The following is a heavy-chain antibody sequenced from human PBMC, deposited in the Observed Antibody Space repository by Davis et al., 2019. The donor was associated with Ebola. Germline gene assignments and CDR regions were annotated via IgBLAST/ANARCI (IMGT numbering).Heavy chain of an antibody. CDR1: GDSISNYY. V-gene: IGHV4-59*12. D-gene: IGHD2-21*01. CDR2: ISYRGNT. J-gene: IGHJ6*02. CDR3: AREVMIPVSRYFFYLFDV. Sequence: MPGGSLRLSCNVSGDSISNYYWTWIRQSPGKGLEWIGHISYRGNTNYNPSFQSRLTISLDASKTHLSLRLRSATAADTAVYYCAREVMIPVSRYFFYLFDVWGQGTTVAVS.